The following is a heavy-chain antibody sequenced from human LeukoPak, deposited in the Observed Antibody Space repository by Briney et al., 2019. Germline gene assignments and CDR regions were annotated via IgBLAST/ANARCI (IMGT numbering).Heavy chain of an antibody. CDR1: GFTFSDYY. Sequence: GGSLRLSCAASGFTFSDYYMSWIRQAPGKGLEWVSYISSSGSTIYYADSVKGRFTISRDNSKNTLYLQMNSLRAGDTAVYYCAKDPIFSGSYGVFDYWGLGTLVTVSS. D-gene: IGHD1-26*01. J-gene: IGHJ4*02. CDR2: ISSSGSTI. V-gene: IGHV3-11*01. CDR3: AKDPIFSGSYGVFDY.